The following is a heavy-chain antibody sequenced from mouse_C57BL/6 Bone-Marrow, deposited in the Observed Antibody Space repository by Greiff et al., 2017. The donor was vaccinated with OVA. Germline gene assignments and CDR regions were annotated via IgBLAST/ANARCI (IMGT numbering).Heavy chain of an antibody. CDR1: GYAFTNYL. Sequence: VQLQQSGAELVRPGTSVKVSCKASGYAFTNYLIEWVKQRPGQGLEWIGVINPGSGGTNYNEKFKGKATLTADKSSSTAYMQLISLQSEDSAVYFCARERLGVYYGNYAGFAYWGQGTLVTVSA. V-gene: IGHV1-54*01. CDR2: INPGSGGT. CDR3: ARERLGVYYGNYAGFAY. J-gene: IGHJ3*01. D-gene: IGHD2-1*01.